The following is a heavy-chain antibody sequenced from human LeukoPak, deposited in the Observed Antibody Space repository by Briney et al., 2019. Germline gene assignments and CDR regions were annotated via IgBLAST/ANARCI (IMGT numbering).Heavy chain of an antibody. CDR1: GYSFTDYF. CDR2: IIPKSGGT. CDR3: ARELAVVHYNKAFDY. D-gene: IGHD4-11*01. V-gene: IGHV1-2*02. J-gene: IGHJ4*02. Sequence: ASVKVSCKASGYSFTDYFMHWVRQAPGQGLEWMALIIPKSGGTNYAQKFQGGVTMTMDTSISTAYMEVTRLTSDDTAVYYCARELAVVHYNKAFDYWGQGTLVTVSS.